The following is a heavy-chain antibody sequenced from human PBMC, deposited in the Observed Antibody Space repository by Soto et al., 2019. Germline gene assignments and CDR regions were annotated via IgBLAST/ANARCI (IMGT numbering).Heavy chain of an antibody. Sequence: QVQLQESGPGLVKPSQTLSLTCTVSGGSISSGAHYWSWIRQQPGKGLELIGYISYTGSTSYNPSLKSRIAMSIETSKNQSSLMLSSVTAADTAVYYCARAALFPISHFDSWGQGTLVTVSS. CDR1: GGSISSGAHY. D-gene: IGHD2-21*01. CDR3: ARAALFPISHFDS. J-gene: IGHJ4*02. CDR2: ISYTGST. V-gene: IGHV4-31*03.